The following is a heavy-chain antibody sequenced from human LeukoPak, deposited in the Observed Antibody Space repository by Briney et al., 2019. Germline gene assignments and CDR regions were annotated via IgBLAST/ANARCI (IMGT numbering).Heavy chain of an antibody. V-gene: IGHV3-11*04. CDR1: GRTFTEHY. Sequence: PGGSLRLSCAASGRTFTEHYMHWIRQAPGKGLEWVSFIGGTAGNTYYADSVKGRFTISRDNAKNSLYLQMNSLRAEDTAVYYCAREWSAFDIWGQGTMVTVSS. D-gene: IGHD2-8*01. CDR3: AREWSAFDI. CDR2: IGGTAGNT. J-gene: IGHJ3*02.